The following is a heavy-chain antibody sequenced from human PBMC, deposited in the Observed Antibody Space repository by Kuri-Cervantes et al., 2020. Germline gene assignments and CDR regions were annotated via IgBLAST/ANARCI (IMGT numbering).Heavy chain of an antibody. D-gene: IGHD6-13*01. J-gene: IGHJ4*02. CDR3: ARADIAAVYYFDY. Sequence: SETLSLTCTVSGYSISSGYYWGWIRQPPGKGLEWIGSIYHSGSTYYNPSLKSRVTISVDTSKNQFSLKLSSVTAADTAVYYCARADIAAVYYFDYWGQGTLVTVSS. CDR1: GYSISSGYY. V-gene: IGHV4-38-2*02. CDR2: IYHSGST.